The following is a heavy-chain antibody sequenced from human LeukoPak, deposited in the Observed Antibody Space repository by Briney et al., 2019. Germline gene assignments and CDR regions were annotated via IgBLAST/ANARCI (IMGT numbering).Heavy chain of an antibody. CDR2: IYYSGST. V-gene: IGHV4-59*01. CDR1: GGSISSYY. D-gene: IGHD1-26*01. J-gene: IGHJ6*03. Sequence: SATLSLTCTVSGGSISSYYWSWLRQPPGKGLEWMGYIYYSGSTNYNPSLNSRVTISVDTSKNQFSLKLSSVTAADTAVYYCARDNWVGATSGGPHYYYYMDVWGKGTTVTVSS. CDR3: ARDNWVGATSGGPHYYYYMDV.